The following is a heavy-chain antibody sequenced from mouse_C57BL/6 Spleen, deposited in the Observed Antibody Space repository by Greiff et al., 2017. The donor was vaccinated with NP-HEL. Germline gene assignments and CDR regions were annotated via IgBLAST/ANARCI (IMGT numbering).Heavy chain of an antibody. D-gene: IGHD1-3*01. CDR2: ISDGGSYT. Sequence: VQLKESGGGLVKPGGSLKLSCAASGFTFSSYAMSWVRQTPEKRLEWVATISDGGSYTYYPDNVKGRFTISRDNAKNNLYLQMSHLKSEDTAMYYCARDRGKGYFDVWGTGTTVTVSS. CDR3: ARDRGKGYFDV. CDR1: GFTFSSYA. V-gene: IGHV5-4*01. J-gene: IGHJ1*03.